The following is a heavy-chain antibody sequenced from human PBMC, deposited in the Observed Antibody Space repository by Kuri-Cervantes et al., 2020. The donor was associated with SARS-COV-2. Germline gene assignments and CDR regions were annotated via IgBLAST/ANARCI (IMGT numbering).Heavy chain of an antibody. CDR1: GGSISGSTYY. Sequence: SETLSLTCSVSGGSISGSTYYWAWIRQAPGKGLEWFGSIFYSGSTYYNPSLKSRATISVDPSKNQFSLKLISVTAADTAVYYCARDIYYDSSGQYYGMDVWGQGTTVTVSS. CDR2: IFYSGST. J-gene: IGHJ6*02. CDR3: ARDIYYDSSGQYYGMDV. D-gene: IGHD3-22*01. V-gene: IGHV4-39*02.